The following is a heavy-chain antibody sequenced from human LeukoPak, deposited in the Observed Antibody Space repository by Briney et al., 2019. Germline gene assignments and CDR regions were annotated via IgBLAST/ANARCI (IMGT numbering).Heavy chain of an antibody. CDR2: TSPSSRST. CDR1: GFTFSDHY. J-gene: IGHJ4*02. CDR3: ARDRYNSFVDY. V-gene: IGHV3-11*05. Sequence: GGSLRLSCAASGFTFSDHYMSWIRQAPGKGLKWVSYTSPSSRSTNYADSVKGRFTISRDNAKKSLYLRMNSLRAEDTAVYYCARDRYNSFVDYWGQGTLVTVSS. D-gene: IGHD1-14*01.